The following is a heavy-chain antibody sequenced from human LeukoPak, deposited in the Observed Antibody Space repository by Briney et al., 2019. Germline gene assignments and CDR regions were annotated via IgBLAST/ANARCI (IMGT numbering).Heavy chain of an antibody. Sequence: GRSLRLSCAASGFTFSSYSMLWVRQAPGKGLEWVSVIYSGGSTYYADSVKGRFTISRDNSKNTLYLQMNSLRAEDTAVYYCARGRGRITGTNDAFDIWGQGTMVTVSS. J-gene: IGHJ3*02. V-gene: IGHV3-53*01. CDR1: GFTFSSYS. CDR3: ARGRGRITGTNDAFDI. CDR2: IYSGGST. D-gene: IGHD1-7*01.